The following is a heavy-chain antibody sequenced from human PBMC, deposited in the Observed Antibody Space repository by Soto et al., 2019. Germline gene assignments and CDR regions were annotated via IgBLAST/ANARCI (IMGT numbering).Heavy chain of an antibody. D-gene: IGHD6-13*01. J-gene: IGHJ5*02. CDR3: ARESIAAAGSRNWFDP. CDR1: GGSISSGGYY. Sequence: QVQLQESGPGLVKPSQTLSLTCTVSGGSISSGGYYWSWIRQHPGKGLEWIGYIYYSGSTYYNPSLKSRVTISVDTSKNQSSLKLSSVTAADTAVYYCARESIAAAGSRNWFDPWGQGTLVTVSS. CDR2: IYYSGST. V-gene: IGHV4-31*03.